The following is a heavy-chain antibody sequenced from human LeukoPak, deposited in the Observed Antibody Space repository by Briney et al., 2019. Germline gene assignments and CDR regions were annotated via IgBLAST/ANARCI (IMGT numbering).Heavy chain of an antibody. CDR1: GFTFSSYG. Sequence: PGRSLRLSCAASGFTFSSYGMHWVRQAPGKGLVWVSRINSDGSSTSYADSVKGRFTISRDNAKNTLYLQMNSLRAEDTAVYYCARVRGESPRWFDPWGQGTLVTVSS. J-gene: IGHJ5*02. CDR2: INSDGSST. CDR3: ARVRGESPRWFDP. V-gene: IGHV3-74*01. D-gene: IGHD3-10*01.